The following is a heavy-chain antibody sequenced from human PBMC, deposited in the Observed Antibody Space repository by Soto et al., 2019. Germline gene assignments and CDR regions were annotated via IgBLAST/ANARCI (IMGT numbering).Heavy chain of an antibody. J-gene: IGHJ5*02. V-gene: IGHV1-18*01. CDR1: GYTFTSYG. D-gene: IGHD3-22*01. Sequence: ASVKVSCKASGYTFTSYGISWVRQAPGQGLEWMGWISAYNGNTNYAQKLQGRVTMTTDTPTSTAYMELRSLRSDDTAVYYCARDAATMIVVRWFDPWGQGTLVTVSS. CDR2: ISAYNGNT. CDR3: ARDAATMIVVRWFDP.